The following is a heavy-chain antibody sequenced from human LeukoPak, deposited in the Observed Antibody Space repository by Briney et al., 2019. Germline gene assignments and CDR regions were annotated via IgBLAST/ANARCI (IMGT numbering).Heavy chain of an antibody. CDR2: FDPEDGET. D-gene: IGHD3-10*01. Sequence: ASVKVSCKVSGYTLTELSMHWVRQAPGKGLEWMGGFDPEDGETIYAQKFQGRVTMTRDTSTSTVYMELSSLRSEDTAVYYCAREGFHGRELFPTFDYWGQGTLVTVSS. CDR3: AREGFHGRELFPTFDY. V-gene: IGHV1-24*01. J-gene: IGHJ4*02. CDR1: GYTLTELS.